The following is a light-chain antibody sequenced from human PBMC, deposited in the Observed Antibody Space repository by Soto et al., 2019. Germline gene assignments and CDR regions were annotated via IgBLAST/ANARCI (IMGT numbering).Light chain of an antibody. CDR1: QGITNC. J-gene: IGKJ2*01. CDR3: QQFIAYPPT. CDR2: DAS. V-gene: IGKV1-13*02. Sequence: AIQLTQSPSSLSASVGDTVTITCRASQGITNCLAWYQQTPGKPPKVLIYDASTLESGVPSRFSGSGSGTDFTLTLSSLQPDDFGSYYCQQFIAYPPTFGQGTKLEIK.